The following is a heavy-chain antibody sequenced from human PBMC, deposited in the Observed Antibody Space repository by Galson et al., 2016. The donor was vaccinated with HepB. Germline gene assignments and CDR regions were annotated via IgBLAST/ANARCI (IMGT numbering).Heavy chain of an antibody. CDR2: IYTSGST. CDR3: ARAPRGYSGYGPDNPTDY. CDR1: GDSISSHY. V-gene: IGHV4-4*07. Sequence: ETLSLPCTVSGDSISSHYWSWLRQPAGKGLEWIGRIYTSGSTHYNPSLKSRVTMSVDTSTNQFSLRLTSVTAADTAVYYCARAPRGYSGYGPDNPTDYWGQGTLVIVSS. J-gene: IGHJ4*02. D-gene: IGHD5-12*01.